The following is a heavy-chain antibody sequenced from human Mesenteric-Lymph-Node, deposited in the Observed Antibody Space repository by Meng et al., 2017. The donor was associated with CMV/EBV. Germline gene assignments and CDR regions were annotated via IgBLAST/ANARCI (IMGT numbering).Heavy chain of an antibody. V-gene: IGHV4-34*01. CDR3: ARHQRWLKSEGGFNY. CDR2: INHSGST. J-gene: IGHJ4*02. CDR1: GGSFIGYY. Sequence: HVQLQQWDAGLLKPLDTLSLTGAVYGGSFIGYYCSWNRQPPGKGLEWIGEINHSGSTNYNPSLKSRVTISVDTSKNQFSLKLSSVTAADTAVYYCARHQRWLKSEGGFNYWGQGTLVTVSS. D-gene: IGHD4-23*01.